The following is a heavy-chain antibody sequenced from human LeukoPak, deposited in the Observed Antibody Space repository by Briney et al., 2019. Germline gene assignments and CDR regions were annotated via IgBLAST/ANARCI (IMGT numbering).Heavy chain of an antibody. CDR3: ARYLNKSFGVDV. CDR1: GGSTSSSSYY. CDR2: IYYSGRT. J-gene: IGHJ6*04. V-gene: IGHV4-39*01. Sequence: SETLSLPCIVSGGSTSSSSYYWGWIRQPPGKGLEWIGSIYYSGRTYYNPSLKSRVTISVDTSKNHFSGKLSSVTAADTAVYYCARYLNKSFGVDVWGKGTRSPSPQ. D-gene: IGHD3-3*01.